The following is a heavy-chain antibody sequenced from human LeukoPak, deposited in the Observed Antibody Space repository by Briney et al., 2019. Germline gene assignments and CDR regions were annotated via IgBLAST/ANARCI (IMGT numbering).Heavy chain of an antibody. CDR1: GFTFSSYA. CDR2: ISGSGGST. J-gene: IGHJ4*02. V-gene: IGHV3-23*01. CDR3: AKDGIIAAAGPFHY. D-gene: IGHD6-13*01. Sequence: GGSLRLSCAASGFTFSSYAMIWVRQARGKGLEWVSAISGSGGSTYYADSVKGRFTISRDNCKNTLYLQMNSLRSEDRAVYYCAKDGIIAAAGPFHYGAERTLVPVPS.